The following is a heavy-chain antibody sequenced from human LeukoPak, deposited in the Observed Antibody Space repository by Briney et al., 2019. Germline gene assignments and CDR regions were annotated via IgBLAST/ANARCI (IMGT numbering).Heavy chain of an antibody. J-gene: IGHJ3*02. CDR1: GILVSSNY. D-gene: IGHD5-18*01. Sequence: GGSLRLSCVAAGILVSSNYMSWVRQAPGKGLEWVSFIDSTGSTYYADSVKGRFTISRDNSRNTLYLQMNSLRVEDTAVYYCARRERLGYSYGRGTLDIWGQGTMVTVSS. CDR3: ARRERLGYSYGRGTLDI. CDR2: IDSTGST. V-gene: IGHV3-66*01.